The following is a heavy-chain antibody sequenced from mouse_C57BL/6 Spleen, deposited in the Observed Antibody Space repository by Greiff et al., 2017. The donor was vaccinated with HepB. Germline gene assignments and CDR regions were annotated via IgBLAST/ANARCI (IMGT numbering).Heavy chain of an antibody. Sequence: VQLQQPGAELVKPGASVKLSCKASGYTFTSYWMQWVKQRPGPGLEWIGEIDPSDSYTNYNQKFKGKATLTVDTSSCTAYKQLRSLTSKDSAVYSCARSAGYYPSWFAYWGQGTLVTVSA. CDR1: GYTFTSYW. J-gene: IGHJ3*01. CDR3: ARSAGYYPSWFAY. V-gene: IGHV1-50*01. CDR2: IDPSDSYT. D-gene: IGHD2-3*01.